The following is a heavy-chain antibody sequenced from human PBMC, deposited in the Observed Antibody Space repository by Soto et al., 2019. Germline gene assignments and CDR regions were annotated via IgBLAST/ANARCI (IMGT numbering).Heavy chain of an antibody. Sequence: PSETLSLTFTVSGGSISSGDYYWSCIRQPPGKGLEWIGYIYYSGSTFYNPSLKNRVTISLDTSKIQFSLKVRSVTAADTAVYYCARGSEAWFDPWGQGTLVTVSS. V-gene: IGHV4-30-4*02. CDR3: ARGSEAWFDP. CDR1: GGSISSGDYY. J-gene: IGHJ5*02. CDR2: IYYSGST.